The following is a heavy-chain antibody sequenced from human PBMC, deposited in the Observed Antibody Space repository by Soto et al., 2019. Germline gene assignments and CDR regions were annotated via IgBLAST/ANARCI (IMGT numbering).Heavy chain of an antibody. D-gene: IGHD3-9*01. J-gene: IGHJ4*02. CDR3: ARTFRKYYDILTGYFDY. CDR1: GGSFIGYY. CDR2: IYHSGST. Sequence: SETLSLTCAVYGGSFIGYYWSWILQPPWKGLEWIGEIYHSGSTNYNPSLKSRVTISVDKSKNQFSLKLSSVTAADTAVYYCARTFRKYYDILTGYFDYWGQGTLVTVSS. V-gene: IGHV4-34*01.